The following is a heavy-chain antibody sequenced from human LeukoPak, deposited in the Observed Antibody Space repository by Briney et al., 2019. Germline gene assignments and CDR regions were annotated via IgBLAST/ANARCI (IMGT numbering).Heavy chain of an antibody. CDR3: ARATNWFDP. CDR1: GGSISSGGYS. J-gene: IGHJ5*02. Sequence: PSETQSLTCAVSGGSISSGGYSWSWIRQPPGKGLEWIGYIYHSGSTYYNPSLKSRVTISVDRSKNQFSLKLSSVTAADTAVYYCARATNWFDPWGQGTLVTVSS. CDR2: IYHSGST. V-gene: IGHV4-30-2*01.